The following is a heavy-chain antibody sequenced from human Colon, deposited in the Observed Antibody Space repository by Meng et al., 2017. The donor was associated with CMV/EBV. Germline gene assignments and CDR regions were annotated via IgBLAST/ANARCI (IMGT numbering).Heavy chain of an antibody. CDR3: AKDRRGGFFDGMEV. CDR2: MTWNSGRI. Sequence: GGSLRLSCMASGFNFGDHALHWVRQAPGRGLEWVASMTWNSGRIGYSDSVKGRFTISRDNSKKSLYLQMNSLRVEDTALYYCAKDRRGGFFDGMEVWGQGTTVTVSS. V-gene: IGHV3-9*01. J-gene: IGHJ6*02. D-gene: IGHD6-25*01. CDR1: GFNFGDHA.